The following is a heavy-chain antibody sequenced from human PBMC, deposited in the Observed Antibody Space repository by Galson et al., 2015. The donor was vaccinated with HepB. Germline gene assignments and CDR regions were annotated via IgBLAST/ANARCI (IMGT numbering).Heavy chain of an antibody. V-gene: IGHV3-30-3*01. CDR3: ARPKYGDYEHYFDY. J-gene: IGHJ4*02. CDR1: GFTFSSYA. CDR2: ISYDGSNK. D-gene: IGHD4-17*01. Sequence: SLRLSCAASGFTFSSYAMHWVRQAPGKGLEWVAVISYDGSNKYYADSVKGRFTISRDNSKNTLYLQMNSLRAEDTAVYYCARPKYGDYEHYFDYWGQGTLVTVSS.